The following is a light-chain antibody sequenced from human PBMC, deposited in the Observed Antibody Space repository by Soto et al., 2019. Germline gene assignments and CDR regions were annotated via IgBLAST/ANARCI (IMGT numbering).Light chain of an antibody. Sequence: EIVMTQSPATLSVSPVEGATLSCMASQSVTTYLAWYQQKPGQAPRLLIYDASNRATGIPARFSGSGSGTEFTLTISSLQSEDFAVYYCQQYNNWPPITFGQGTRLEIK. J-gene: IGKJ5*01. V-gene: IGKV3D-15*01. CDR3: QQYNNWPPIT. CDR1: QSVTTY. CDR2: DAS.